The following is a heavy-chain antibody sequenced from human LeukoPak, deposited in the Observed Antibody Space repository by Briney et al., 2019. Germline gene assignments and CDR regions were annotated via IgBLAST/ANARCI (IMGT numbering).Heavy chain of an antibody. CDR1: GFTVSSNY. CDR2: IYSGGAT. D-gene: IGHD3-22*01. J-gene: IGHJ5*02. V-gene: IGHV3-66*01. Sequence: PGGSLRLSCEASGFTVSSNYMSWVRQAPGKGLEWVSVIYSGGATYYSDSVRGRFTISRDSSQNTVYLQMNSLRAEDTAVYYCAREGVNYYDSSGYYAVSWGQGTLVTVSS. CDR3: AREGVNYYDSSGYYAVS.